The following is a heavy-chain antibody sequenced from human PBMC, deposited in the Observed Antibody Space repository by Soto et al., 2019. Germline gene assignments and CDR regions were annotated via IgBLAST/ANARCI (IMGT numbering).Heavy chain of an antibody. D-gene: IGHD3-10*01. CDR3: ARKIVGSGSPFDY. CDR2: INTGNRDT. Sequence: QVPLVQSGAEVKEPGASVRVSCKASGYSFTNHALHWVRQAPGQRLEWMGWINTGNRDTKCSQKFQDRVTITWDTSASTTYMDLGSLTSEDTAVYYCARKIVGSGSPFDYWGQGTLVTVSS. V-gene: IGHV1-3*04. J-gene: IGHJ4*02. CDR1: GYSFTNHA.